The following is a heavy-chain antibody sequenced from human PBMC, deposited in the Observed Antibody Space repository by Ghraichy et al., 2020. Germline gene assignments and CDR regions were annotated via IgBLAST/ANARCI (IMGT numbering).Heavy chain of an antibody. D-gene: IGHD3-3*01. V-gene: IGHV3-74*01. CDR2: INSGARTT. CDR1: GFSFSGYW. Sequence: GGSLRLSCAASGFSFSGYWMHWVRQGLGKGLMWVSRINSGARTTSYADSVEDRFTISRDNAKHTLYLQMNSLRAEDTAVYYCASVPSAEEWSENDYDYWRQGNLGTVS. J-gene: IGHJ4*01. CDR3: ASVPSAEEWSENDYDY.